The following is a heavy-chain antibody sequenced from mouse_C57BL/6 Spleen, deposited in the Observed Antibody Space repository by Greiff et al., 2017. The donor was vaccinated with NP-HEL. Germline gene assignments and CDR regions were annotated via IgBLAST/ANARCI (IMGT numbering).Heavy chain of an antibody. CDR2: IRNKANNHAT. J-gene: IGHJ3*01. V-gene: IGHV6-6*01. D-gene: IGHD2-5*01. CDR1: GFTFSDAW. CDR3: TRDSNYWFAY. Sequence: EVMLVESGGGLVQPGGSMKLSCAASGFTFSDAWMDWVRQSPEKGLEWVAEIRNKANNHATYYAVSVKGRFTISRDDSKSSVYLQMNSLRAEDAGIYYCTRDSNYWFAYWGQGTLVTVSA.